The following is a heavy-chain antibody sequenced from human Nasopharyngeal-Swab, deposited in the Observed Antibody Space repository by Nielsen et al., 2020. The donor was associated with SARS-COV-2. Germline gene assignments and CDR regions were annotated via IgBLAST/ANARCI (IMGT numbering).Heavy chain of an antibody. CDR1: GGSMNSYY. Sequence: SETLSLTRTVSGGSMNSYYWYWIRQPPGKGLEWIGYVFNSGSTEYSPSLKRRATISVDTSNNQFSLKLSSVTAADTAVYFCARVQVDDDFWTGYHFDYWGQGTLATVSS. D-gene: IGHD3/OR15-3a*01. CDR2: VFNSGST. J-gene: IGHJ4*02. V-gene: IGHV4-59*01. CDR3: ARVQVDDDFWTGYHFDY.